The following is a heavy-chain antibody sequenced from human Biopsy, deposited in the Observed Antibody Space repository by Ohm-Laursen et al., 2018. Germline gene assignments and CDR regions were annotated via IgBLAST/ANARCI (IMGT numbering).Heavy chain of an antibody. Sequence: ASVKVSCKVSGYTLNELSMHWVRQVPGKGLEWMGGFAPENGKTVYAQNFQARVSLTEDTSTDTAYMELRSLRPEDTAVYYCAADINVWNVNYWGQGTQVTVSS. CDR3: AADINVWNVNY. V-gene: IGHV1-24*01. D-gene: IGHD1-1*01. CDR1: GYTLNELS. J-gene: IGHJ4*02. CDR2: FAPENGKT.